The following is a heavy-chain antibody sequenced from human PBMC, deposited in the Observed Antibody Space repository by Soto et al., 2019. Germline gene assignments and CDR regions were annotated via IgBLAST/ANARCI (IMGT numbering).Heavy chain of an antibody. J-gene: IGHJ4*02. CDR1: GFRLGDYS. V-gene: IGHV3-48*04. Sequence: EVQLVESGGASVQPGESLRLSCTGSGFRLGDYSMQWVRQAPGKGLEWVAYSSGVDRTIIFYAESVKGRFTVSRDDAKNSMYLQMNSLRADDSAVYYCTRGCVGTCWFEHWGQGALVTVSS. D-gene: IGHD1-1*01. CDR2: SSGVDRTII. CDR3: TRGCVGTCWFEH.